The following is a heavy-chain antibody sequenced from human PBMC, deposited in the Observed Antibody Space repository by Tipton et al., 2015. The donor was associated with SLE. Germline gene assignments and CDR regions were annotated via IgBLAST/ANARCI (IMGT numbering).Heavy chain of an antibody. CDR3: ARGGESGSSWPPRNYYYMDV. J-gene: IGHJ6*03. D-gene: IGHD6-13*01. Sequence: TLSLTCAVYGGSFSGYYWTWSRQPPGKGLEWIGEINHSGSTNYNPSLKSRVTISVDTSKNQFSLKLTSVTAADTAIYYCARGGESGSSWPPRNYYYMDVWGKGTSVTVSS. V-gene: IGHV4-34*01. CDR2: INHSGST. CDR1: GGSFSGYY.